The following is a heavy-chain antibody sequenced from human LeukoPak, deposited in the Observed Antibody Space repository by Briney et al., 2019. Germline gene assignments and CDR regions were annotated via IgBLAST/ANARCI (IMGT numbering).Heavy chain of an antibody. CDR1: GYTFTSYD. D-gene: IGHD6-13*01. CDR3: AREEQAAAGNWFDP. CDR2: MNPNSANT. V-gene: IGHV1-8*01. J-gene: IGHJ5*02. Sequence: ASVKVSCKASGYTFTSYDINWVRQATGQGLEWMGWMNPNSANTGYAQNFQGRVTMTRNTSISTAYMELSSLRSEDTAVYYCAREEQAAAGNWFDPWDQGTLVTVSS.